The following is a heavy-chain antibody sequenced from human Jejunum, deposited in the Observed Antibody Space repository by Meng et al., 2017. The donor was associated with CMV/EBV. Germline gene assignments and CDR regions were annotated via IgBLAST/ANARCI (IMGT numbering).Heavy chain of an antibody. D-gene: IGHD2-2*01. CDR3: AADISTAWFYY. CDR2: IHYTETT. Sequence: LHAAGPALVKPSGALSLTCTVSGDSISSGRPFCGWIRQAPGKGLEWIATIHYTETTHYNPSLKSRITISVDTSKNQISLKVNSVTAADTAMYYCAADISTAWFYYWGQGTLVTVSS. CDR1: GDSISSGRPF. J-gene: IGHJ4*02. V-gene: IGHV4-39*07.